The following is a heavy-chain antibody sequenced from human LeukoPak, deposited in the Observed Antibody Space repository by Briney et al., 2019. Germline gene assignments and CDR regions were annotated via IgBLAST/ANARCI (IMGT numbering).Heavy chain of an antibody. D-gene: IGHD3-10*01. Sequence: QSGGSLRLSCAASGFTFSSYEMNWVRQAPGKGLEWVSYISSSGSTIYYADSVKGRFTISRDNAKNSLYLQMNSLRAEDTAVYYCARDGITMVRGVNYYYYMDVWGKGTTVTVSS. J-gene: IGHJ6*03. CDR3: ARDGITMVRGVNYYYYMDV. V-gene: IGHV3-48*03. CDR1: GFTFSSYE. CDR2: ISSSGSTI.